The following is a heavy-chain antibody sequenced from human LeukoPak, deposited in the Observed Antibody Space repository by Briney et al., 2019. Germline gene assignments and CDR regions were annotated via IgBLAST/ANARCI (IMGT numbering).Heavy chain of an antibody. CDR2: INPNSGGT. J-gene: IGHJ4*02. D-gene: IGHD3-10*01. V-gene: IGHV1-2*04. CDR1: GYTFTGYY. Sequence: ASVKVSCKASGYTFTGYYMHWVRQAPGQGLEWMGWINPNSGGTNYAQKFQGWVTMTRDTSISTAYMELSRLRSDDAAVYYCARDYGSGSYYDYWGQGTLVTVSS. CDR3: ARDYGSGSYYDY.